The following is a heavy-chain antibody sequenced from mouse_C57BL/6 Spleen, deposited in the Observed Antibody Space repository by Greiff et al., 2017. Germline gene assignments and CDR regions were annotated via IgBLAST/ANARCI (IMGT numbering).Heavy chain of an antibody. D-gene: IGHD1-1*01. CDR2: IDPVDGDT. Sequence: EVQLQQPGAELVKPGASVKLSCKASGFNIKDYYMHWVKQRTEQGLEWIGRIDPVDGDTKYAPKFQGKATITAAPSYNTAYLQLSSLTSEDTAVYYCARAHYYGSSSFAYWGQGTLVTVSA. J-gene: IGHJ3*01. CDR3: ARAHYYGSSSFAY. V-gene: IGHV14-2*01. CDR1: GFNIKDYY.